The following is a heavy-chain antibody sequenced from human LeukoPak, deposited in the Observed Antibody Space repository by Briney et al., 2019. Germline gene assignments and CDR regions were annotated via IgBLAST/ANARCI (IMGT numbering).Heavy chain of an antibody. CDR1: GYTLTELS. D-gene: IGHD6-25*01. CDR3: ATDRLGRLHPNY. V-gene: IGHV1-24*01. J-gene: IGHJ4*02. CDR2: FDPEDGET. Sequence: GASVKVSCKVSGYTLTELSMHGVRQAPGKGLEGMGGFDPEDGETIYAQKFQGRVTMTEDTSTDTAYMELSSLRSEDTAVYYCATDRLGRLHPNYWGQGTLVTVSS.